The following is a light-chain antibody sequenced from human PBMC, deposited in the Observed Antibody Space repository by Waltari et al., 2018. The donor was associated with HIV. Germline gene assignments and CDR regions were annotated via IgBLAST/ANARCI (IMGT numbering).Light chain of an antibody. J-gene: IGKJ2*01. V-gene: IGKV1-5*03. CDR1: QTIRGW. Sequence: DIQMTQSPSPLSASVGDRVTITCRASQTIRGWLAWYQQKPGKAPKLLIYKASNLQSGVPSRFSGSGSGTEFTLTISSLQPDDSATYYCQQYNSYWYTFGPGTKLEI. CDR3: QQYNSYWYT. CDR2: KAS.